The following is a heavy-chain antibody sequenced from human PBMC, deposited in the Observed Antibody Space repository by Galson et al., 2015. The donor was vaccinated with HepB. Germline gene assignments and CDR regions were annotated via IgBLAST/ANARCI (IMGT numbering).Heavy chain of an antibody. V-gene: IGHV1-69*04. CDR2: IIPNLGIA. CDR3: ARELSYYGDYPTSGFDY. D-gene: IGHD4-17*01. J-gene: IGHJ4*02. CDR1: EGTFSSYA. Sequence: SVKVSCKASEGTFSSYAISWVRQAPGQGLEWMGRIIPNLGIANYAQKFQGRVTITADTSTSTAYMELSSLRSEDTAVYYCARELSYYGDYPTSGFDYWGQRTLVSVSS.